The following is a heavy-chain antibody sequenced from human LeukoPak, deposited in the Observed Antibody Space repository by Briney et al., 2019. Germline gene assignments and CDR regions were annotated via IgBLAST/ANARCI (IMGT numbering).Heavy chain of an antibody. J-gene: IGHJ6*03. V-gene: IGHV1-69*13. D-gene: IGHD3-10*01. Sequence: ASVKVSCKASGGTFSSYVISWVRQAPGQGLEWMGGIIPISGTTNNAQKFQGRVTFSADESTTTAYMEMSSLRSEDTAVYYCARAKYGLGSYRRNYFYYYMDVWGKGTTVTIPS. CDR3: ARAKYGLGSYRRNYFYYYMDV. CDR1: GGTFSSYV. CDR2: IIPISGTT.